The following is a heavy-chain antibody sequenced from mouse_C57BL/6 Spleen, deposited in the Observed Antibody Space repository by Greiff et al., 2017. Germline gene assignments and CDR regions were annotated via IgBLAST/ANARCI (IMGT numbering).Heavy chain of an antibody. J-gene: IGHJ3*01. CDR1: GYSFTDYN. Sequence: VQLQQSGPELVKPGASVQISCKASGYSFTDYNMNWVKQSNGKSLEWIGVINPNYGTTSYNQKFKGKATLTVDQSSSTAYMQLNSLTSEDTAVYDCAREYYGSSYSWCAYWGQGTLVTVSA. V-gene: IGHV1-39*01. CDR2: INPNYGTT. CDR3: AREYYGSSYSWCAY. D-gene: IGHD1-1*01.